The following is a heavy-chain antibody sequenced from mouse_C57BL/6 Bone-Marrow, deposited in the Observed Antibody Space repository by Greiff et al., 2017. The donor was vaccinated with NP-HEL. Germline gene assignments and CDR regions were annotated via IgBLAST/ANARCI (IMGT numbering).Heavy chain of an antibody. CDR2: IYPGDGDT. J-gene: IGHJ1*03. Sequence: VKLQQSGPELVKPGASVKISCKASGYAFSSSWMNWVKQRPGKGLEWIGRIYPGDGDTNYNGKFKGKATLTADKSSSTAYMQLSSLTSEDSAVYFCATYYASYWYFDVWGTGTTVTVSS. D-gene: IGHD1-1*02. CDR1: GYAFSSSW. V-gene: IGHV1-82*01. CDR3: ATYYASYWYFDV.